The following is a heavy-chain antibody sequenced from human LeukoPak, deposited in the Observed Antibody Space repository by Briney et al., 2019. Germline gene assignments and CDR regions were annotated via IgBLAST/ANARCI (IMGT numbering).Heavy chain of an antibody. Sequence: GGPLRLSCAASGFTFSNYAMSWVRQAPGKGLEWVSAISDSGGSTYYVDSVQGRFTISRDNSRNTLYLQMNSLRAEDTAVYYCAKDFWLDYWGQGTLVTVSS. CDR3: AKDFWLDY. V-gene: IGHV3-23*01. J-gene: IGHJ4*02. D-gene: IGHD2/OR15-2a*01. CDR1: GFTFSNYA. CDR2: ISDSGGST.